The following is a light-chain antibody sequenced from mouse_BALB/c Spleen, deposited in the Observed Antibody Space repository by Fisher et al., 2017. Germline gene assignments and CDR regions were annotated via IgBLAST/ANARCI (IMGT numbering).Light chain of an antibody. Sequence: DIVVTQTTAIMSASPGEKVTMTCSASSSVSYMHWYQQKSSTSPKLWIYDTSKLASGVPGRFSGSGSGNSYSLTISSMETEDVATYYCFQGSGYPLTFGAGTKLELK. V-gene: IGKV4-63*01. CDR2: DTS. CDR3: FQGSGYPLT. CDR1: SSVSY. J-gene: IGKJ5*01.